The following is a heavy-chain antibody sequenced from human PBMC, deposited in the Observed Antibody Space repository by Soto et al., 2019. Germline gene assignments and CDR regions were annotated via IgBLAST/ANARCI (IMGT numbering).Heavy chain of an antibody. CDR1: GFTFSSFA. CDR3: AGPGYSSQDY. Sequence: LRLSCAASGFTFSSFALSWVRQAPGKGLEWVSAISGSGDGVDYADSVKGQFTISRDNSKNTLYLQMNSLRVGDTAVYYCAGPGYSSQDYWGQGTLVTVSS. J-gene: IGHJ4*02. D-gene: IGHD5-18*01. V-gene: IGHV3-23*01. CDR2: ISGSGDGV.